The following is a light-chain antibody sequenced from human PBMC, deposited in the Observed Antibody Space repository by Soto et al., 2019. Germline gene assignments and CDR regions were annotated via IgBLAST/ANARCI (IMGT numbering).Light chain of an antibody. CDR3: TSYTSTGTPYV. CDR1: SSDVGRYTY. CDR2: DVY. Sequence: QSVLTQPASVSGSPGQSITISCAGTSSDVGRYTYVSWYQQHPGKAPKLIIYDVYNRPSGVSTRFSGSKSGNTASLTISGLQAEDEADYYCTSYTSTGTPYVFGGGTKLTVL. J-gene: IGLJ1*01. V-gene: IGLV2-14*01.